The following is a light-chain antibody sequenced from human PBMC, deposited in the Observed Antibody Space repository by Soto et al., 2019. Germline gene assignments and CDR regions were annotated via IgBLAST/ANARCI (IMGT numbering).Light chain of an antibody. Sequence: DIPMTQSPSTMSASVGDRVTITCRASQSIDSWLAWYQQKPGKASKFLMYKASNLESGVPLRFSGSGSETEFTLTISSLQPDDFAIYYCQHYKSYPWTFGQGTKVELK. J-gene: IGKJ1*01. CDR2: KAS. CDR3: QHYKSYPWT. CDR1: QSIDSW. V-gene: IGKV1-5*03.